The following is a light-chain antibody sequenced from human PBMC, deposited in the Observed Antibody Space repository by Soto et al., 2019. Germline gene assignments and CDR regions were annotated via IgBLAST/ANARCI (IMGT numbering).Light chain of an antibody. CDR2: WTS. J-gene: IGKJ1*01. V-gene: IGKV4-1*01. CDR3: QQYYSTPRT. CDR1: QSVLYSSDNKNY. Sequence: DIVMTQSPDSLAVSLGERATINCKSSQSVLYSSDNKNYLAWYQQKPGQPPKLLIYWTSTRESGVPDRFSGSGSGTDFTLTSSSLHAEDGAVYYCQQYYSTPRTFGQGTKVEIK.